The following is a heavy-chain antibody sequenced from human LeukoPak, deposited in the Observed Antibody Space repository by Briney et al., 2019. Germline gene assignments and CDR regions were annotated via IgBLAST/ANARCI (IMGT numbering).Heavy chain of an antibody. CDR1: GFTFSSYW. CDR2: IKQDGSEK. CDR3: ARDLRSWGEDWFDP. V-gene: IGHV3-7*01. J-gene: IGHJ5*02. Sequence: GGSLRLSCAASGFTFSSYWMSWVRQAPGKGLEWVANIKQDGSEKYYVDSVKGRFTISRDNAKNSLYLQMNSLRAEDTAVYYCARDLRSWGEDWFDPWGQGTLVTVSS. D-gene: IGHD3-16*01.